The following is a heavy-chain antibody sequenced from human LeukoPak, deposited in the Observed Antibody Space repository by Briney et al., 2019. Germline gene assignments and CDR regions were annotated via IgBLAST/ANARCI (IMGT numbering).Heavy chain of an antibody. CDR1: GFTFSSYG. J-gene: IGHJ4*02. D-gene: IGHD3-22*01. V-gene: IGHV3-33*06. Sequence: PGRSLRLSCAASGFTFSSYGMHWVRQAPGKGLEWVAVIWYDGSNKYYADSVKGRFTISRGNSKNTLYLQMNSLRAEDTAVYYCAKGGYDSSGYYDYWGQGTLVTVSS. CDR3: AKGGYDSSGYYDY. CDR2: IWYDGSNK.